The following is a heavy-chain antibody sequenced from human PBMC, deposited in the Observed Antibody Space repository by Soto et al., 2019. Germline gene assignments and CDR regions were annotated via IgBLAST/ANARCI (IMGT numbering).Heavy chain of an antibody. J-gene: IGHJ3*02. CDR2: IIQMAGLA. D-gene: IGHD5-12*01. CDR3: ARCDGGYRYAFDS. Sequence: QVQLVQSGAEVKKPGSSVKVSCKASGGIFSSYSISWVRQAPEQGLEWMGRIIQMAGLADYAQRFQGRVTITANKSTSTAYMELTSLTSEDTGIYYCARCDGGYRYAFDSWGQGTMVTVSS. V-gene: IGHV1-69*02. CDR1: GGIFSSYS.